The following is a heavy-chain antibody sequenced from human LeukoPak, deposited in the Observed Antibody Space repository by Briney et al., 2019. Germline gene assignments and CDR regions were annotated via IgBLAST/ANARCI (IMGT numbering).Heavy chain of an antibody. CDR2: ISGSGGST. J-gene: IGHJ4*02. D-gene: IGHD2-15*01. Sequence: PGGSLRLSCAASGFTFSSYAMSRVRQAPGKGLEWVSAISGSGGSTYYADSVKGRFTISRDNSKNTLYLQMNSLRAEDTAVYYCAKAFMIVVVVAAPFDYWGQGTLVTVSS. V-gene: IGHV3-23*01. CDR3: AKAFMIVVVVAAPFDY. CDR1: GFTFSSYA.